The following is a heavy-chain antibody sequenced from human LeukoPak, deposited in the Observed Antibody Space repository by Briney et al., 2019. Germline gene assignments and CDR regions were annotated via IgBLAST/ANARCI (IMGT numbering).Heavy chain of an antibody. J-gene: IGHJ4*02. CDR2: IGYTGDT. Sequence: SQTLSLTCTVSGGSISSGAYYWSWVRQLPEKGLDWIGYIGYTGDTYYNPSLRSRATISKDTSKTQFSLTLNSLTAADTAVYYCARVAAATTNPRFDFWGQGTLVTVSS. D-gene: IGHD1-1*01. V-gene: IGHV4-31*03. CDR1: GGSISSGAYY. CDR3: ARVAAATTNPRFDF.